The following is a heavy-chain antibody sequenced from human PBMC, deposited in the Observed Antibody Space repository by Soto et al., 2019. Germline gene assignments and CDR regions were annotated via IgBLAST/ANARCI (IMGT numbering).Heavy chain of an antibody. CDR3: ASLAVAQNYYGMDV. J-gene: IGHJ6*02. Sequence: GASVKVSCKASGGTFSSYAISWVRQAPGQGLEWMGGIIPIFGTANYAQKFQGRVTITADESTSTAYMELSSLRSEDTAVYYCASLAVAQNYYGMDVWGQGPTVTVSS. CDR2: IIPIFGTA. V-gene: IGHV1-69*13. CDR1: GGTFSSYA. D-gene: IGHD2-15*01.